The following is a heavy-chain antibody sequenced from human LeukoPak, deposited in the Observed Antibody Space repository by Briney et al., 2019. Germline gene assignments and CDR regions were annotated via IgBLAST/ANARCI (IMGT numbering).Heavy chain of an antibody. CDR3: ASCRRYYYGSGSYPLSD. D-gene: IGHD3-10*01. CDR2: INPSGGST. J-gene: IGHJ4*02. Sequence: ASVKVSCKASGYTFTSYYMHWVRQAPGQGLEWMGIINPSGGSTSYAQKFQGRVTMTRDTSTSTVYMELSSLRSEDTAVYYCASCRRYYYGSGSYPLSDWGQGTLVTVSS. V-gene: IGHV1-46*01. CDR1: GYTFTSYY.